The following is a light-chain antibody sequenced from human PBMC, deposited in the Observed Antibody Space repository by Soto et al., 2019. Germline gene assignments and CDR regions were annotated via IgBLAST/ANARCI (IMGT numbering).Light chain of an antibody. J-gene: IGKJ1*01. CDR3: QGYNSYSGP. CDR1: QSISSW. V-gene: IGKV1-5*03. Sequence: DTQTTQSASAVSAPVEDRVTIPCRASQSISSWLAWYQQKPGKAPKLLIYKASSLESGVPSRFSGSGSGTEFTLTICIVQADDFASYYCQGYNSYSGPFGQGTRVDI. CDR2: KAS.